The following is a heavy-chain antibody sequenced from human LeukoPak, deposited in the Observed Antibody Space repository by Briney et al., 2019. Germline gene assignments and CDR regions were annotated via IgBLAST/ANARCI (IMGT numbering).Heavy chain of an antibody. V-gene: IGHV1-69*04. CDR1: GGTFSSYA. J-gene: IGHJ4*02. D-gene: IGHD2-15*01. CDR3: ARVSGHPSPYYFDY. CDR2: IIPILCIA. Sequence: ASVTVSCTCSGGTFSSYAIRWVRQPPGQGLEWMGMIIPILCIANYAKKFKGRVTITADKSTSTAYMELSSLRSEDTAVYYCARVSGHPSPYYFDYWGQGTLVTVSS.